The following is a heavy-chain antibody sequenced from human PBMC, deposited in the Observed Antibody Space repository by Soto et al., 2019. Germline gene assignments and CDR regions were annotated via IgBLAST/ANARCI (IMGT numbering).Heavy chain of an antibody. V-gene: IGHV3-53*04. J-gene: IGHJ3*02. CDR2: IYSGGST. Sequence: GGSLRLSCAASGFTVSSNYMSWVRQAPGKGLEWVSVIYSGGSTYYADSVKGRFTISRHNSKNTLYLQMNSLRAEDTAVYYCARGFKLRYFDWLLSGAFDIWGQGTMVTVSS. CDR1: GFTVSSNY. D-gene: IGHD3-9*01. CDR3: ARGFKLRYFDWLLSGAFDI.